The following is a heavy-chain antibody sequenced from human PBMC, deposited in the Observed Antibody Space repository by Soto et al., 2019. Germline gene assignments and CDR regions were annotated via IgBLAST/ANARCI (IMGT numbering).Heavy chain of an antibody. CDR2: VSYDGSSQ. Sequence: QVQLVESGGSVVQPGRSLRLSCAAPGFTFSHYATHWVRQAPGKGLEWGALVSYDGSSQYYADSVKGRFTISRDNSKNTLYLQMNSLRAEDSAVYYCARDREAVAGLIDYWGQGTLVTVSS. CDR3: ARDREAVAGLIDY. CDR1: GFTFSHYA. V-gene: IGHV3-30-3*01. D-gene: IGHD6-19*01. J-gene: IGHJ4*02.